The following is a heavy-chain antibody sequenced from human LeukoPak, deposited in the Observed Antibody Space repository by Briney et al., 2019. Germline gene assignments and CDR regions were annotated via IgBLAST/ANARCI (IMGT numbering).Heavy chain of an antibody. CDR3: ARRDCGGDCYYH. V-gene: IGHV4-39*01. Sequence: WVRQAPGKGLEWIGTIYYSGSTNSNPSLKSRVTISVNTAKNQFSLKLSSVTAADTAVYYCARRDCGGDCYYHWGQGTLVTVSS. J-gene: IGHJ5*02. CDR2: IYYSGST. D-gene: IGHD2-21*02.